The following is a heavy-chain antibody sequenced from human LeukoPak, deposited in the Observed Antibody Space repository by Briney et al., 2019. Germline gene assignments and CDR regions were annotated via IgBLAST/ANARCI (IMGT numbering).Heavy chain of an antibody. CDR1: GFTFRSYG. V-gene: IGHV3-30*18. D-gene: IGHD3-22*01. CDR2: ISYDGSNK. J-gene: IGHJ4*02. Sequence: GRSLRLSCAASGFTFRSYGMHWVRQAPGKGLEWVAIISYDGSNKYYADSVKGRFTISRDNSKNTLYLQMNSLRTEDTAVYFCAKDQYYYDSSGYLFDYWGQGTLVNVSS. CDR3: AKDQYYYDSSGYLFDY.